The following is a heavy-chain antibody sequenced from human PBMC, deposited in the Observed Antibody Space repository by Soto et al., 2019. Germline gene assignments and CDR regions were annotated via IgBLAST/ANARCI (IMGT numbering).Heavy chain of an antibody. D-gene: IGHD6-19*01. Sequence: QVQLVQSGAEVKKPGSSVKVSCKASGAIFSSHTLSWVRQAPGQGLEWMGRIIPVIAIINCAQKFQDRATITADKSTNTAYMELSNLRREDTAVYFCASLMGNSTGWVDYWGQGTLVTVSS. V-gene: IGHV1-69*02. CDR3: ASLMGNSTGWVDY. J-gene: IGHJ4*02. CDR1: GAIFSSHT. CDR2: IIPVIAII.